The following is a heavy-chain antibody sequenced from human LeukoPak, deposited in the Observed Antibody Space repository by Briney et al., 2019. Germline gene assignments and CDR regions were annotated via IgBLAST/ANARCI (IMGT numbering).Heavy chain of an antibody. CDR1: GGSISSSSYY. CDR2: IYSSGTT. D-gene: IGHD1-7*01. V-gene: IGHV4-39*01. Sequence: SETLSLTCTVSGGSISSSSYYWGRIRQPPGKGLECIGNIYSSGTTYYNPSLKSRVTISIDTSKSQFSLRLSSVTAADTAVYYCVQNIPGTIEHWGQGTLVTVSS. CDR3: VQNIPGTIEH. J-gene: IGHJ1*01.